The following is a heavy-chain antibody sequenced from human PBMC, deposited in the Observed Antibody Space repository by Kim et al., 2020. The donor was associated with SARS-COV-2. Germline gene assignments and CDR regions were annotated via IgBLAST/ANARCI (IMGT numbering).Heavy chain of an antibody. CDR2: INHSGST. CDR1: GGSFSGYY. V-gene: IGHV4-34*01. D-gene: IGHD3-22*01. J-gene: IGHJ4*02. Sequence: LETLSLTCAVYGGSFSGYYWSWIRQPPGKGLEWIGEINHSGSTNYNPSLKSRVTISVDTSKNQFSLKLSSVTAADTAVYYCARGRLQYYYDSSGYRNLFLDYWGQGTLVTVSS. CDR3: ARGRLQYYYDSSGYRNLFLDY.